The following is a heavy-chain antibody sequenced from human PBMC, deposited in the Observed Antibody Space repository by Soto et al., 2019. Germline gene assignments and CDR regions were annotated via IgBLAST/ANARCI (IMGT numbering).Heavy chain of an antibody. V-gene: IGHV4-39*01. CDR2: VYYRGNA. Sequence: PSETLSLTCSVSDDSINSDKYYWGWIRQPPGKGLEWIGSVYYRGNAYYNPSLQTRVTISLDKSKSQFSLKLNSVTAADSAVYFCARLEGLATISYSLDFWGRGALVTVSS. D-gene: IGHD2-15*01. J-gene: IGHJ4*02. CDR3: ARLEGLATISYSLDF. CDR1: DDSINSDKYY.